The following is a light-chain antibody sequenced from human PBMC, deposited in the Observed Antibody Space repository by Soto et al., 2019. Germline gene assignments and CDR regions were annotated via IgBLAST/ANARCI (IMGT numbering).Light chain of an antibody. CDR2: LGS. CDR1: QSLLGSGGHNY. CDR3: MQALQTPRT. Sequence: DLVLTQSPLSLPVTPGEPASLSCRSSQSLLGSGGHNYLDWYVQKPGQSPQFVIFLGSHRPTGVPDRFSGSGSGTDFTLEISRVEAEDVGVYFCMQALQTPRTFGQGTRVEI. V-gene: IGKV2-28*01. J-gene: IGKJ1*01.